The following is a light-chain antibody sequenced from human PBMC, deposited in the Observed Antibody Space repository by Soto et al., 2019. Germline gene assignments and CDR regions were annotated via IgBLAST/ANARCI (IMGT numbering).Light chain of an antibody. CDR2: EVS. CDR3: SSYADSDTLYV. Sequence: QSVLTQPNSVAASPGQSITMSCAGTSSDVGAYNYVSWYQQHPGKAPKLLIFEVSSRPSGVSNRFSGSKSGSTASLTISGLQAEDEADYYCSSYADSDTLYVFGTGTKVTVL. J-gene: IGLJ1*01. CDR1: SSDVGAYNY. V-gene: IGLV2-14*01.